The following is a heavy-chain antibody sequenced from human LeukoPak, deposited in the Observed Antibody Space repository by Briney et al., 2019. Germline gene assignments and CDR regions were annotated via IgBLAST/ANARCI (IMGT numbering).Heavy chain of an antibody. J-gene: IGHJ3*02. Sequence: GGSLRLSCTASGFTFSAYAMMWVRQAPGKGPEWVSAIRGGGTSEFYADSVKGRFRISRDNSKDTLFLQMNSLRAEDTAVYYCAIDPNGDYIGAFDMWGPGTMVTVSS. CDR1: GFTFSAYA. D-gene: IGHD4-17*01. CDR3: AIDPNGDYIGAFDM. V-gene: IGHV3-23*01. CDR2: IRGGGTSE.